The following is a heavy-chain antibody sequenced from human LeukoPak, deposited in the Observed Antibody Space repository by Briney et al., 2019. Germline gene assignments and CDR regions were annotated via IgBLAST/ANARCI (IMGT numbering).Heavy chain of an antibody. Sequence: GGSLRLSCAASGFTFSSYAMSWVRQAPGKGLEWVSGISWNSGSIGYADSVKGRFTISRDNAKNSLYLQMNSLRAEDTALYYCAKDIGSSHYYDSSGEGAFGIWGQGTMVTVSS. J-gene: IGHJ3*02. CDR1: GFTFSSYA. V-gene: IGHV3-9*01. CDR3: AKDIGSSHYYDSSGEGAFGI. D-gene: IGHD3-22*01. CDR2: ISWNSGSI.